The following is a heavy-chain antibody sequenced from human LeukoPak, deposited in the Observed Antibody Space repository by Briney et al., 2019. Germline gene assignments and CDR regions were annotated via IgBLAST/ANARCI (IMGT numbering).Heavy chain of an antibody. Sequence: PGGSLRLSCAASGFTFSRYAMSWVRQAPGKGLEWVSAISGSGGSTYYADSVKGRFTISGDNSKNTLYLQMNSLRAEDTAVYYCAKGEYYYDSSGHFDYWGQGTLVTVSS. CDR1: GFTFSRYA. V-gene: IGHV3-23*01. D-gene: IGHD3-22*01. CDR3: AKGEYYYDSSGHFDY. CDR2: ISGSGGST. J-gene: IGHJ4*02.